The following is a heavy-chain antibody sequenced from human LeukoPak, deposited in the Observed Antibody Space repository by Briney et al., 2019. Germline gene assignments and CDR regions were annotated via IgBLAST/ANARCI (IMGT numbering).Heavy chain of an antibody. V-gene: IGHV4-59*01. J-gene: IGHJ4*02. Sequence: SETLSLTCTVSGDSIGYYYWSWIRQPPGKGLEWIGYIYYTGGTDYNPSLKSRVTISVDTSKNQFSLKLSSVTAADTAVYYCARGVLRYFDWLSHFDYWGQGTLVTVSS. CDR1: GDSIGYYY. CDR3: ARGVLRYFDWLSHFDY. D-gene: IGHD3-9*01. CDR2: IYYTGGT.